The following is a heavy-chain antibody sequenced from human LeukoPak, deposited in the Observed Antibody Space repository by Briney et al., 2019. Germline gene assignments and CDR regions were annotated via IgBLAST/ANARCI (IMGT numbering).Heavy chain of an antibody. CDR2: IYTSGST. D-gene: IGHD4-17*01. Sequence: PSETLSLTCTVSGGSISSYYWSWIRQPAGKGLEWIGRIYTSGSTNYNPSLKSRVTMSVDTSKNQFSLKLSSVTAADTAVYYCAREGLTVTGHDAFDIWGQGTMVTVSS. J-gene: IGHJ3*02. CDR3: AREGLTVTGHDAFDI. CDR1: GGSISSYY. V-gene: IGHV4-4*07.